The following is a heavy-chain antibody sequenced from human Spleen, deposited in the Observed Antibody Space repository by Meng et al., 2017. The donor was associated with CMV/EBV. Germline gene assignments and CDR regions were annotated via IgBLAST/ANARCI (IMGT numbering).Heavy chain of an antibody. J-gene: IGHJ4*02. CDR2: ISAYNGNT. CDR3: ARSVEMATIYDY. CDR1: GYTFTSYG. Sequence: ASVKVSCKASGYTFTSYGLTWVRQAPGQGLEWMGWISAYNGNTNYAQKFQGRVTMTTDTSTSTGYMELRSLRSDDTAVYFCARSVEMATIYDYWGQGTLVTVSS. D-gene: IGHD5-24*01. V-gene: IGHV1-18*01.